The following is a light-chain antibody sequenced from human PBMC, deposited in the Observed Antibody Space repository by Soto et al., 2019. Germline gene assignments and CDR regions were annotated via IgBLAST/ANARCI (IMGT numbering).Light chain of an antibody. CDR3: QPNYRANTWT. V-gene: IGKV1-39*01. J-gene: IGKJ1*01. CDR2: AAS. CDR1: QSIRRY. Sequence: DIELTQSPSSQSASVGDRITITCRASQSIRRYLNWYQHKPGKAPKLLINAASSLERGVPSRFSARGSWTDFTLNISSLQPHDFATYCCQPNYRANTWTFGQGTKVDIK.